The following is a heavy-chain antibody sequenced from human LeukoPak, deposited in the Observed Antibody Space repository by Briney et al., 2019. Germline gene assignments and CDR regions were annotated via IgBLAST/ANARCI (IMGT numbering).Heavy chain of an antibody. V-gene: IGHV4-59*01. CDR2: IYYSGST. Sequence: SETLSLTCTVSGCSISSYYWSWIRQPPGKGLEWIGYIYYSGSTNYNPSLKSRVTISVDTSKNQFSLKLSSVTGADTAVYYCARVGDCSSTSCPYEYFQHWGQGTLVTVSS. CDR3: ARVGDCSSTSCPYEYFQH. J-gene: IGHJ1*01. D-gene: IGHD2-2*01. CDR1: GCSISSYY.